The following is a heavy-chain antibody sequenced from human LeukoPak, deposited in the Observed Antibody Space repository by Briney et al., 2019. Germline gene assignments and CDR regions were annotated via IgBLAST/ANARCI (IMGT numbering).Heavy chain of an antibody. J-gene: IGHJ4*02. CDR1: VYTFTNYY. V-gene: IGHV1-46*01. D-gene: IGHD1-26*01. Sequence: ASVKVSCKASVYTFTNYYMHWVRQAPGQGLEWMGIINPSGGSTNYAQKFQGRVTMTRDTSTSTVYMDPRSLRSEDTAVYYCASDFVVGATPLAFDYWGQGTLVTVSS. CDR2: INPSGGST. CDR3: ASDFVVGATPLAFDY.